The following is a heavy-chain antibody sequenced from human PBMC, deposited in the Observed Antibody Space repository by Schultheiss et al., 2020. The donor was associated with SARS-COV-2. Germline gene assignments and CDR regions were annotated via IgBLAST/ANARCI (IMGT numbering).Heavy chain of an antibody. D-gene: IGHD3-16*01. J-gene: IGHJ4*02. CDR1: GFTFSSYA. Sequence: GESLKISCAASGFTFSSYAMHWVRQAPGKGLEWVAVISYDGSNKYYADSVKGRFTISRDNSKNTLFLQMNSLRPEDTAVYYCAREPPGKLWTEIDYWGQGTLVTVSS. CDR2: ISYDGSNK. V-gene: IGHV3-30-3*01. CDR3: AREPPGKLWTEIDY.